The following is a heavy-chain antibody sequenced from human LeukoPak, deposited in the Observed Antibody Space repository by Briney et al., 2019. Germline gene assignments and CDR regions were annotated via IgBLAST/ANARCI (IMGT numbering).Heavy chain of an antibody. CDR3: ANTGRITIFGVVITPHAFDI. CDR1: GFTFSSYA. CDR2: ISGSGGST. V-gene: IGHV3-23*01. D-gene: IGHD3-3*01. Sequence: GGSLRLSCAASGFTFSSYAMSWVRQAPGKGLEWVSAISGSGGSTYYADSVKGRFTTSRDNSKNTLYLQMNSLRAEDTAVYYCANTGRITIFGVVITPHAFDIWGQGTMVTVSS. J-gene: IGHJ3*02.